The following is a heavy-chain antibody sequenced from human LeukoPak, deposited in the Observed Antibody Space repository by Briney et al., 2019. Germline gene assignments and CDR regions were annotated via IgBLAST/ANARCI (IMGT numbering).Heavy chain of an antibody. CDR3: ARAFSWSGYHTVDAFGI. CDR1: GGSISSYY. CDR2: IYYSGST. J-gene: IGHJ3*02. Sequence: SETLSLTCTVSGGSISSYYWSWIRQPPGKGLEWIGYIYYSGSTNYNPSLKSRVTISVDTSKNQFSLKLSSVTAADTAVYYCARAFSWSGYHTVDAFGIWGQGTMVTVSA. D-gene: IGHD3-3*01. V-gene: IGHV4-59*12.